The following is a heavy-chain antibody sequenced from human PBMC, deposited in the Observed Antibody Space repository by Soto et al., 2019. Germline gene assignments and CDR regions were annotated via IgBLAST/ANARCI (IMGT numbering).Heavy chain of an antibody. J-gene: IGHJ4*02. CDR2: IIPIFGTA. D-gene: IGHD3-22*01. CDR3: ARDIGSYYDSSGSLDY. CDR1: GGTFSSYA. V-gene: IGHV1-69*13. Sequence: SVKVSCKASGGTFSSYAISWVRQAPGQGLEWMGGIIPIFGTANYAQKFQGRVTITADESTSTAYMELSSLRSEDTAVYYCARDIGSYYDSSGSLDYRGQGTLVTVSS.